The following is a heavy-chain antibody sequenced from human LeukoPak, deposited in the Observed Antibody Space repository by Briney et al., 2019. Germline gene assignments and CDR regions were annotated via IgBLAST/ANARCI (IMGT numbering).Heavy chain of an antibody. CDR1: GFTVSSNY. CDR2: ISGGGSGSNT. Sequence: GGSLRLSCAASGFTVSSNYMSWVRQAPGKGLEWVSGISGGGSGSNTHYADSVTGRFTISRDTSEKTLYLQMNNLRAEDTAVYYCAKVVSGNWGGFDIWGQGTMVTVSS. V-gene: IGHV3-23*01. CDR3: AKVVSGNWGGFDI. J-gene: IGHJ3*02. D-gene: IGHD1-1*01.